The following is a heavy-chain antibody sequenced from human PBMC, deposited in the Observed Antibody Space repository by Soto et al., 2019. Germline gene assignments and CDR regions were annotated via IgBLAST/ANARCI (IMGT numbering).Heavy chain of an antibody. CDR2: ISSSGSTI. CDR1: GFTFSSYE. J-gene: IGHJ6*02. V-gene: IGHV3-48*03. CDR3: AKDPYPVVVVPAANGMDV. D-gene: IGHD2-2*01. Sequence: QPGGSLRLSCAASGFTFSSYEMNWVRQAPGKGLEWVSYISSSGSTIYYADSVKGRFTISRDNAKNSLYLQMNSLRAEDTAVYYCAKDPYPVVVVPAANGMDVWGQGTTVTVSS.